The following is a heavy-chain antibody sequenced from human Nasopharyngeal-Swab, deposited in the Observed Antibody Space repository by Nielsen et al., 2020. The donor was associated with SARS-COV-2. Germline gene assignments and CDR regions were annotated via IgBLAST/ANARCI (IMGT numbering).Heavy chain of an antibody. CDR1: GYAFTSYY. D-gene: IGHD5-18*01. CDR2: INPSGGST. J-gene: IGHJ4*02. Sequence: ASVKVSCKASGYAFTSYYMHWVRQAPGQGLEWMGIINPSGGSTSYAQKFQGRVTMTRDTSTSTVYMELSSLRSEDTAVYYCARDRADTAMADWGQGTLVTVSS. V-gene: IGHV1-46*01. CDR3: ARDRADTAMAD.